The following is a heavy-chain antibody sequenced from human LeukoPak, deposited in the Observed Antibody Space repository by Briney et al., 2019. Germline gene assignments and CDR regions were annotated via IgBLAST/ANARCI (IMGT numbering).Heavy chain of an antibody. Sequence: GGSLRLSCAASGFTFSSYEMNWVRQAPGKGLEWVSSISSSSNSIYYADSVKGRFTISRDNAKNSLFLHMNSLRAEGTAVYYCARDTGITGTTGPFDYWGQGTLVTVSS. D-gene: IGHD1-20*01. V-gene: IGHV3-21*01. CDR3: ARDTGITGTTGPFDY. CDR1: GFTFSSYE. CDR2: ISSSSNSI. J-gene: IGHJ4*02.